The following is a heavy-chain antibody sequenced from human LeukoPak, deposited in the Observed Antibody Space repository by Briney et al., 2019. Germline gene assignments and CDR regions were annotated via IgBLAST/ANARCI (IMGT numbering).Heavy chain of an antibody. D-gene: IGHD6-19*01. CDR3: AKPFKAGHNWFDP. V-gene: IGHV3-23*01. J-gene: IGHJ5*02. CDR1: GFTFSNYG. Sequence: GGSLRLSCAASGFTFSNYGMNWIRQAPGKGLEWVSTISGSGGSTDYADSVKGRFTISRDNSKNTLYLQMNSLRAEDTAVYYCAKPFKAGHNWFDPWGQGTLVTVSS. CDR2: ISGSGGST.